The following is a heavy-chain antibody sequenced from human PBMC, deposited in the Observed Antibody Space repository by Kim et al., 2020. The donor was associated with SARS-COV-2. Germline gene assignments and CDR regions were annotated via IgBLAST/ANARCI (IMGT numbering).Heavy chain of an antibody. CDR3: ARGTGAVRSLDL. V-gene: IGHV3-30*04. CDR2: ISYDGSNK. D-gene: IGHD7-27*01. J-gene: IGHJ2*01. Sequence: GGSLRLSCAASGFTFSSYAMHWVRQAPGKGLEWVAVISYDGSNKYYVDSVKGRFTISRDNSKNTLYLQMNSLRAEDTAVYYCARGTGAVRSLDLWGRGTLVTVSS. CDR1: GFTFSSYA.